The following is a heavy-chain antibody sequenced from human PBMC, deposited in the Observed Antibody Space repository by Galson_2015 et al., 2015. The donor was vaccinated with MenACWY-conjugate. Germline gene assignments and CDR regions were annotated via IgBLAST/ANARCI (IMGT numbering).Heavy chain of an antibody. V-gene: IGHV2-70*11. Sequence: PALVKPTQPLTLTCTFFGFSLSTYEMCIYWVRQPPGKALEWLARIDWRGNKYYTTSLKTRLTISKDTSTNQVVLTMNNVDPVDTATYDCARMHIVLDATDAFDIWGQGTMVTVSS. J-gene: IGHJ3*02. CDR2: IDWRGNK. CDR3: ARMHIVLDATDAFDI. D-gene: IGHD3-22*01. CDR1: GFSLSTYEMC.